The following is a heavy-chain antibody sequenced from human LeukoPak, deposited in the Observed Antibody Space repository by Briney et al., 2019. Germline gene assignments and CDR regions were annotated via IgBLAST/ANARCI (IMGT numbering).Heavy chain of an antibody. D-gene: IGHD1-26*01. J-gene: IGHJ4*02. CDR2: IRYDGSNK. CDR3: AICTGSYSEFFFDY. CDR1: GFTFSSYG. Sequence: PGGSLRLSCAASGFTFSSYGMHWVRQAPGKGLEWVAFIRYDGSNKYYADSVKGRFTISRDNSKNTLYLQMNSLRAEDTAVYYCAICTGSYSEFFFDYWGQGTLVTVSS. V-gene: IGHV3-30*02.